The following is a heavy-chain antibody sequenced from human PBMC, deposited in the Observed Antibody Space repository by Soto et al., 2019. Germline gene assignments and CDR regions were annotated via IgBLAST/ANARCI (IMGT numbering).Heavy chain of an antibody. CDR2: IYWDGDK. CDR3: AYLTRWDGYPR. CDR1: GFSLSTSGVG. Sequence: QITLKESGPTVVKPTQTLTLTCSFSGFSLSTSGVGVGWIRQPPGKALEWLALIYWDGDKRYSPSLKSRLTITKDPPKTQGFLTLTDRHLGDTATYYCAYLTRWDGYPRWGQGPLVTVPS. J-gene: IGHJ4*02. D-gene: IGHD5-12*01. V-gene: IGHV2-5*02.